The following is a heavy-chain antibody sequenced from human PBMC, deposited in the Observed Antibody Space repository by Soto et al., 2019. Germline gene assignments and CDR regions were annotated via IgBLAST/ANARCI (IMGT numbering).Heavy chain of an antibody. CDR2: IYYSGST. V-gene: IGHV4-31*03. CDR1: GGSISSGGYY. D-gene: IGHD1-26*01. J-gene: IGHJ6*02. Sequence: TLSLTCTVSGGSISSGGYYWSWIRQHPGKGLEWIGYIYYSGSTYYNPSLKSRVTISVDTSKNQFSLKLSSVTAADTAVYYCARAGPRIVGATTVYYYGMDVWGQGTTVTVSS. CDR3: ARAGPRIVGATTVYYYGMDV.